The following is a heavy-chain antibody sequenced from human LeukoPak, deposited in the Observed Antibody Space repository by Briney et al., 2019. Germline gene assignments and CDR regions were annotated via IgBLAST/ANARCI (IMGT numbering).Heavy chain of an antibody. J-gene: IGHJ4*02. CDR2: INHSGST. V-gene: IGHV4-34*01. D-gene: IGHD3-16*01. CDR1: GGSFSGYY. Sequence: SETLSLTCAVYGGSFSGYYWSWIRQPPGKGLEWIGEINHSGSTNYNPSLKSRVTISVDTSKNQFSLKLSSVTAADTAVYYCATWAIGFYWGQGTLVTVSS. CDR3: ATWAIGFY.